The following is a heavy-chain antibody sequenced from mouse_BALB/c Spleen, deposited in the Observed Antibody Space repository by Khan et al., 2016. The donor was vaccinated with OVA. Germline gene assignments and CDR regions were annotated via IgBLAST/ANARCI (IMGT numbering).Heavy chain of an antibody. Sequence: VQLQQSGAELMKPGASVKISCKATGYTFSSYWLEWVKQRPGHGLEWIGEILPGSGSRKYNEKFKGKATFTADISSKTTYMQLRSLTSEDSAVVYCARVNDGSRNNFDYWGQGTTLTVSS. CDR3: ARVNDGSRNNFDY. CDR2: ILPGSGSR. V-gene: IGHV1-9*01. CDR1: GYTFSSYW. J-gene: IGHJ2*01. D-gene: IGHD1-1*01.